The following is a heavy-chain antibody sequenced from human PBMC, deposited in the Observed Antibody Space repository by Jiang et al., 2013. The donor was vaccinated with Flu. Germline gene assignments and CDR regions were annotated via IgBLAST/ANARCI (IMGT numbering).Heavy chain of an antibody. CDR3: ARDPGVCSSTSCPRSLPRYYMDV. V-gene: IGHV1-2*04. D-gene: IGHD2-2*01. J-gene: IGHJ6*03. CDR1: GYTFTGYY. Sequence: SGAEVKKPGASVKVSCKASGYTFTGYYMHWVRQAPGQGLEWMGWINPNSGGTNYAQKFQGWVTMTRDTSISTAYMELSRLRSDDTAVYYCARDPGVCSSTSCPRSLPRYYMDVWGKGTTVTVSS. CDR2: INPNSGGT.